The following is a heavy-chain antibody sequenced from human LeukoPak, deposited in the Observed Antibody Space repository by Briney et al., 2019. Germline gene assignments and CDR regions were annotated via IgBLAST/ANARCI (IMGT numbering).Heavy chain of an antibody. D-gene: IGHD6-13*01. CDR2: IWYDGTYK. CDR1: GFTFSNYG. CDR3: AKEGGGSWYYFDC. V-gene: IGHV3-33*06. Sequence: PGGSLRLSCAASGFTFSNYGMHWVRQAPGKGLEWVAVIWYDGTYKFYGDSVKGRFTISRDNSNDTLYLQMNSLTAVDTAVYYCAKEGGGSWYYFDCWGQGTLLTVSS. J-gene: IGHJ4*02.